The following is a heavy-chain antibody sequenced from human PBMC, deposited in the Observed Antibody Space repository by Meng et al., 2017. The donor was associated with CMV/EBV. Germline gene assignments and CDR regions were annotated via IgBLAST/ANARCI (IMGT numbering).Heavy chain of an antibody. D-gene: IGHD5-18*01. J-gene: IGHJ4*02. CDR1: GFTLSSYA. CDR3: AKLRLAGYSYGYADQGFDY. Sequence: EVQLLESGGGLVQPGGSLRLSCAASGFTLSSYAMSWVRQAAGKGLEWVSAISGSGGSTYYADSVKGRFTISRDNSKNTLYLQMNSLRAEDTAVYYCAKLRLAGYSYGYADQGFDYWGQGTLVTVSS. V-gene: IGHV3-23*01. CDR2: ISGSGGST.